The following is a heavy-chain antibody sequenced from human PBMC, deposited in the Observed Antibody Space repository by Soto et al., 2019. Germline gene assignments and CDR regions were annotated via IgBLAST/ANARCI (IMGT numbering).Heavy chain of an antibody. CDR1: GYTFTSYD. CDR2: MNPNSGNT. D-gene: IGHD3-22*01. V-gene: IGHV1-8*01. J-gene: IGHJ6*02. CDR3: AGGPPYYYDSSGYFRPSSMDV. Sequence: ASVKVSCKASGYTFTSYDINWVRQATGQGLEWMGWMNPNSGNTGYAQKFQGRVTMTRNTSISTAYMELSSLRTEDTAVYYCAGGPPYYYDSSGYFRPSSMDVWGQGTTVTVSS.